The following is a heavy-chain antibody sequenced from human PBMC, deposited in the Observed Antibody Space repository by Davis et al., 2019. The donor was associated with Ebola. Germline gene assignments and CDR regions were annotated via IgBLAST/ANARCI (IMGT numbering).Heavy chain of an antibody. D-gene: IGHD3-22*01. CDR2: TSYRSKWFV. CDR3: ARDPPYDQGYDY. Sequence: SQTPSLTCAISGDSLPSNTAAWNWFRQSPSRGLEWLGRTSYRSKWFVDYAVSVKSRMTINSDTSKNQFSLQLSSVTPEDTAVYYCARDPPYDQGYDYWGQGILVTVSS. J-gene: IGHJ4*02. CDR1: GDSLPSNTAA. V-gene: IGHV6-1*01.